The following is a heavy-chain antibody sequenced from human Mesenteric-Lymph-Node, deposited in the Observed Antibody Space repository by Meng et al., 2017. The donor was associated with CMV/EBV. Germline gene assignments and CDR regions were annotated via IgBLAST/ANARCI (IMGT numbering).Heavy chain of an antibody. J-gene: IGHJ4*02. CDR1: GYSFTRHW. CDR2: IYPGDSDT. D-gene: IGHD2-8*01. CDR3: ARYAGRYFDS. V-gene: IGHV5-51*01. Sequence: SCKGSGYSFTRHWIGWVRQMPGKGLEWMGIIYPGDSDTRYSQSFQGQVTVSADKSISTAYLQWNSLKASDTAMYYCARYAGRYFDSWGQGTLVTVSS.